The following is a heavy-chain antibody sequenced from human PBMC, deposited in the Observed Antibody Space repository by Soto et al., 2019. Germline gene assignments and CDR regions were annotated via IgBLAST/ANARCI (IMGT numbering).Heavy chain of an antibody. CDR3: EREAAGILNWFDP. CDR2: IYHSGST. CDR1: GGSISSGGYY. J-gene: IGHJ5*02. V-gene: IGHV4-31*03. Sequence: QVQLQESGPGLVKPSQTLSLTCTVSGGSISSGGYYWSWIRQHPGKGLEWIGYIYHSGSTYYNTSLKSRVTISVDTSKNPFSLTVRSVTAADTAVYYCEREAAGILNWFDPWGQGTLVTVSS. D-gene: IGHD6-25*01.